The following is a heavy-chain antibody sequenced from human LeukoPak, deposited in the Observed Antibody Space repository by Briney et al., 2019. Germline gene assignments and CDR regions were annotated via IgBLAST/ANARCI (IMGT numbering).Heavy chain of an antibody. V-gene: IGHV3-48*01. CDR2: ISDSSAM. Sequence: LSGGSLRLSCAASGFTFSTYSMKWVRQAPGKGLEWVSYISDSSAMYYADSVRGRFTISRENDKNSLFLQMNSLRAEDTAMYYCARDGGYSGYDADCWGQGTLVTVSS. D-gene: IGHD5-12*01. CDR1: GFTFSTYS. J-gene: IGHJ4*02. CDR3: ARDGGYSGYDADC.